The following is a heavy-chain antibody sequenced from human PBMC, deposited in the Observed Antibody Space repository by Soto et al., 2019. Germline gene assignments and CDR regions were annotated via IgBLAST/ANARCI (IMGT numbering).Heavy chain of an antibody. CDR3: ATMGTSATGLYYFDY. J-gene: IGHJ4*02. D-gene: IGHD1-7*01. CDR2: ISFDGSSE. V-gene: IGHV3-30*03. Sequence: PGGSLRLSCVASGFTFSHYAMYWVRQAPGKGLEWVALISFDGSSEYYADSVKGRFTISRDNSKNTLYLQVNSLRREDTAVYYCATMGTSATGLYYFDYWGQGTLVTVSS. CDR1: GFTFSHYA.